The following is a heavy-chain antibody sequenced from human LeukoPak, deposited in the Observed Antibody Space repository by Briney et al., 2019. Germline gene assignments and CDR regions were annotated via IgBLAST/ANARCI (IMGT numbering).Heavy chain of an antibody. CDR3: ARGNYGGNRQLGY. V-gene: IGHV1-8*02. J-gene: IGHJ4*02. D-gene: IGHD4-23*01. CDR1: VYTFTVYY. Sequence: ASVKGSCKASVYTFTVYYMHCVRQAPRQGLELMRWMTPNSGSTGYAQKLQGRVTTTRNTSITTAYMELSSLTSEDTAMYYCARGNYGGNRQLGYWGQGTLVTVSS. CDR2: MTPNSGST.